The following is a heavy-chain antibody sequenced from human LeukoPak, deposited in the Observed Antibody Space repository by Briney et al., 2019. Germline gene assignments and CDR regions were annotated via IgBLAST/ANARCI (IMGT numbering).Heavy chain of an antibody. CDR1: GFTFDDYA. Sequence: GGSLRLSCAASGFTFDDYAMHWVRQAPGKGLEWVSGISWNSGSIGCADSVKGRFTISRDNAKNSLYLQMNSLRAEDMALYYCAKGGGGYSYYYYMDVWGKGTTVTVSS. D-gene: IGHD3-10*01. J-gene: IGHJ6*03. CDR2: ISWNSGSI. V-gene: IGHV3-9*03. CDR3: AKGGGGYSYYYYMDV.